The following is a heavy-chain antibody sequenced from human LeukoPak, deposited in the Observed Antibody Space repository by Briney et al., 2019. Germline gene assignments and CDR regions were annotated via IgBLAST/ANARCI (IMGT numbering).Heavy chain of an antibody. CDR3: VRDSDYSALGRPRPLDY. D-gene: IGHD3-10*01. J-gene: IGHJ4*02. Sequence: QPGGSLRLSCAASGFTFSSYYMHWVRQAPGKGLVWVSRINTDGSSTTYADSVKGRITISRDNAKNTLYLQMNSLRAEDTAVYYCVRDSDYSALGRPRPLDYWGQGTLVTVSS. V-gene: IGHV3-74*01. CDR2: INTDGSST. CDR1: GFTFSSYY.